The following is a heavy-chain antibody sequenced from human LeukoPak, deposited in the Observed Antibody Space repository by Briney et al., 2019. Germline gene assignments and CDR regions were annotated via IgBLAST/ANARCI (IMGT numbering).Heavy chain of an antibody. CDR1: GVSISSSNYY. V-gene: IGHV4-39*07. D-gene: IGHD1-26*01. J-gene: IGHJ4*02. CDR3: ARDTGATTDFDY. Sequence: SETLSLTCSVSGVSISSSNYYWGWIRQSPGKGLEWIGSIYYSGSTYYNPSLKSRVTISVDTSKNQFSLKLSSVTAADTAVYYCARDTGATTDFDYWGQGTLVTVSS. CDR2: IYYSGST.